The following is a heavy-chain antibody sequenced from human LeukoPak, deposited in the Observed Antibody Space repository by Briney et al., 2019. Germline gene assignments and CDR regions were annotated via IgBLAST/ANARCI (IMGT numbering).Heavy chain of an antibody. Sequence: SQTLSLTCTVSGGSISSGDYYWSWIRQPPGKGLEWIGYIYYSGSTYYNPSLKSRVTISVDTSKNQFSLKLSSVTAADTAVYYCARGSSSSEFDPWGQGTLVSVSS. CDR1: GGSISSGDYY. V-gene: IGHV4-30-4*01. CDR2: IYYSGST. J-gene: IGHJ5*02. CDR3: ARGSSSSEFDP. D-gene: IGHD6-6*01.